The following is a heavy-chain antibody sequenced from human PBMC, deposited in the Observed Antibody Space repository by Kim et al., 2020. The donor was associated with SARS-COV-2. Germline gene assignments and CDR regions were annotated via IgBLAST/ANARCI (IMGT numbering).Heavy chain of an antibody. V-gene: IGHV1-2*06. Sequence: ASVKVSCCASGYNFRGHYIQWVRQAPGQGLEWMGRINPNNGGTNYAQKFQGGVTMTTDTSIGTAYLELSRLRSDDTAFYYCTKHQKGTEFLRPQVDHSDFYYWGQGTLVSVSS. CDR1: GYNFRGHY. J-gene: IGHJ4*02. CDR3: TKHQKGTEFLRPQVDHSDFYY. D-gene: IGHD3-3*01. CDR2: INPNNGGT.